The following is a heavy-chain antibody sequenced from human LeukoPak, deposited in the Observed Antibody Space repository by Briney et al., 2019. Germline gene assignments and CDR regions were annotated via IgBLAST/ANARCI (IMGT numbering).Heavy chain of an antibody. CDR1: GGSISSYY. J-gene: IGHJ4*02. D-gene: IGHD3-3*01. CDR2: IYYSGST. V-gene: IGHV4-59*01. Sequence: SETLSLTCTVSGGSISSYYWSWIRQPPGKGLEWIGYIYYSGSTNYNPSLKSRVTMSVDTSKNQFSLKLSSVTAADTAVYYCARESEWSGFFVYWGQGTLVTVSS. CDR3: ARESEWSGFFVY.